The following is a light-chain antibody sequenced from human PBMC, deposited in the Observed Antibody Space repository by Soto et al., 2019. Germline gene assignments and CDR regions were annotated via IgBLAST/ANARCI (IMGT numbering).Light chain of an antibody. V-gene: IGLV2-14*01. CDR3: SSYTSSSPYV. J-gene: IGLJ1*01. Sequence: QSVLTQPASVSGSPGQSITISCTGTSSDVGGYNYVSWYQQHPGKAPKLMIYEVSNRPSGVSNRFSGSKSGNTASLTIYGLQAEDEAAYYCSSYTSSSPYVFGNGTKVTVL. CDR2: EVS. CDR1: SSDVGGYNY.